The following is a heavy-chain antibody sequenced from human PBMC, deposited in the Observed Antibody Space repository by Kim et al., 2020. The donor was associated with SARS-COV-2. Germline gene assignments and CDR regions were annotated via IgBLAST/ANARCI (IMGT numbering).Heavy chain of an antibody. V-gene: IGHV3-7*03. D-gene: IGHD3-16*01. CDR2: IKQDGREK. J-gene: IGHJ4*02. CDR3: ARDGRGGYLDY. CDR1: GFTFSSSW. Sequence: GGSLRLSCTASGFTFSSSWMSWVRQAPGKGLEWVANIKQDGREKYYVDPVKGRFTISRDNAKNSLYLQMNSLRVEDTAVYYCARDGRGGYLDYWGQGTLVTVSS.